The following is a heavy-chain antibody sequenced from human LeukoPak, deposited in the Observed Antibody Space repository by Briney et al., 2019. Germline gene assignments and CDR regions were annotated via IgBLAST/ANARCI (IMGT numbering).Heavy chain of an antibody. CDR1: GFTFSRSW. CDR3: ARESEIDVDTVMVLDY. J-gene: IGHJ4*02. Sequence: PGGSLRLSCAASGFTFSRSWMHWVRQSPGKGLVWVSRLNDDGSTTTYADSVKGRFTISRDNAKSSLYLQMNSLRVEDTAVYYCARESEIDVDTVMVLDYWGQGNLVTVSS. D-gene: IGHD5-18*01. CDR2: LNDDGSTT. V-gene: IGHV3-74*01.